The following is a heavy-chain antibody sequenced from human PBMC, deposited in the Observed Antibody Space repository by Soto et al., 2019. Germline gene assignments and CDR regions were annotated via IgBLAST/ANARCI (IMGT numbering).Heavy chain of an antibody. V-gene: IGHV3-23*01. CDR3: ATLLGFSSGGSWYSHVADY. CDR2: IDGGGTT. J-gene: IGHJ4*02. CDR1: GYTFSSRA. Sequence: EVHLWESGGDLVQPGGSLRVSCVGSGYTFSSRAMSWVRQAPGKGLEWVSGIDGGGTTDYADSVKGWFTISRDNSQDTLYLQMNSLRAEDTAVYYCATLLGFSSGGSWYSHVADYWGQGTLVTVSS. D-gene: IGHD2-8*02.